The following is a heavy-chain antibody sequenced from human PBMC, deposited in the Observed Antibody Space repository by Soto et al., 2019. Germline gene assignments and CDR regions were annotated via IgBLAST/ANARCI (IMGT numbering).Heavy chain of an antibody. CDR1: GFFFSTFG. CDR3: AKADYVDDSLDS. Sequence: PGGSLRLYCAAFGFFFSTFGMHWVRQAPGKGLEWVAVISYDGSNKYYTDSVKGRFTISRDNSKNTLFLEMNSLRSEDTAVYYCAKADYVDDSLDSWGQGTLVTVSS. D-gene: IGHD4-17*01. CDR2: ISYDGSNK. V-gene: IGHV3-30*18. J-gene: IGHJ4*02.